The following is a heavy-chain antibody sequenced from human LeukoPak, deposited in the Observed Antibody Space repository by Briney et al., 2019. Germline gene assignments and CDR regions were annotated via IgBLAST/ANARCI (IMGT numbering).Heavy chain of an antibody. J-gene: IGHJ4*02. Sequence: SETLSLTCTVSGGSISSSSYYWGWIRQPPGKGLEWIGSIYYSGSTYYNPSLKSRVTISVDTSKNQFSLKLSSVTAADTAVYYCARVEVLWFGEFPIDYWGQGTLVTVSS. CDR1: GGSISSSSYY. V-gene: IGHV4-39*07. D-gene: IGHD3-10*01. CDR3: ARVEVLWFGEFPIDY. CDR2: IYYSGST.